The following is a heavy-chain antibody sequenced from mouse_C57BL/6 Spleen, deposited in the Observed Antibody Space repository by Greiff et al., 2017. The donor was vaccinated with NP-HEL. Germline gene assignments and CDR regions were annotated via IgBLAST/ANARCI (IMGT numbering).Heavy chain of an antibody. J-gene: IGHJ2*01. D-gene: IGHD3-2*02. CDR2: IDPSDSYT. V-gene: IGHV1-50*01. Sequence: QVQLQQPGAELVKPGASVKLSCKASGYTFTSYWMPWVKQRPGQGLEWIGEIDPSDSYTNYNQKLKGKATLTVDTSSSTAYMQLSSLTSEDSAVYYCARQATAQARDDWGQGTTLTVSS. CDR1: GYTFTSYW. CDR3: ARQATAQARDD.